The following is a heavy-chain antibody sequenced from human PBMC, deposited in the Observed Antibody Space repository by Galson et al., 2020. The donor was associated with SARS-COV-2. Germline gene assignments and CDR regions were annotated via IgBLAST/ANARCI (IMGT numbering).Heavy chain of an antibody. V-gene: IGHV3-9*01. CDR1: GFNFNDYT. CDR2: ISWSSDTI. D-gene: IGHD7-27*01. J-gene: IGHJ4*02. CDR3: TKDSAHWGYFDY. Sequence: GGSLRLSCAASGFNFNDYTMHWVRQVPGKGLEWVLGISWSSDTIGYADSVQGRFSISRDNAKNSLYLQMDSLREEDTALYYCTKDSAHWGYFDYWGQGTLVTVSS.